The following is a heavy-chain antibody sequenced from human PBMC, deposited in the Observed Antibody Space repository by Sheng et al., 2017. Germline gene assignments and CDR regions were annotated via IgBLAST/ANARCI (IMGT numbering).Heavy chain of an antibody. CDR3: ASYGLVIIKGFDY. J-gene: IGHJ4*02. CDR2: IYHSGST. Sequence: QVQLQESGPGLVKPSETLSLTCAVSGYSISSGYYWGWIRQPPGKGLEWIGSIYHSGSTYYNPSLKSRVTISVDTSKNQFSLKLSSVTAADTAVYYCASYGLVIIKGFDYWGQGTLVTVSS. CDR1: GYSISSGYY. D-gene: IGHD3-9*01. V-gene: IGHV4-38-2*01.